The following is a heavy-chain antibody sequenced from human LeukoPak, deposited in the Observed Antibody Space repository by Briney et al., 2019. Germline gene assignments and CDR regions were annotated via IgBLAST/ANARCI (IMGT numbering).Heavy chain of an antibody. J-gene: IGHJ6*02. V-gene: IGHV4-59*01. CDR2: IYYSGTT. CDR3: AREDPQTTVPEGMDV. D-gene: IGHD4-17*01. Sequence: SETLSLTCTVSGGSISHYYWSWIRQSPGKGLEWIGYIYYSGTTNYDPSLKSRVTISVDTSRNQFSLQLRSVTAADTAVYYCAREDPQTTVPEGMDVWGQGTTVIVSS. CDR1: GGSISHYY.